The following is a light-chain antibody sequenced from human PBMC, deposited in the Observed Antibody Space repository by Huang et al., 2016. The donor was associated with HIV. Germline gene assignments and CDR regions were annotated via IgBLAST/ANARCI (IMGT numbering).Light chain of an antibody. CDR3: QQYGSSYT. V-gene: IGKV3-20*01. Sequence: EIVLTQSPGTLSLSPGERAPLSCRASQSVSSSYLAWYRHRPGQAPRLVIYGTSNRATGIPDRFSGSGSGTDFTLTISRLEPEDFAVYYCQQYGSSYTFGQGTKLEIK. CDR1: QSVSSSY. J-gene: IGKJ2*01. CDR2: GTS.